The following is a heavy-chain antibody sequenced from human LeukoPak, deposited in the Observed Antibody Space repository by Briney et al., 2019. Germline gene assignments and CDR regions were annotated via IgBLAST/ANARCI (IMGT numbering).Heavy chain of an antibody. J-gene: IGHJ5*02. D-gene: IGHD6-13*01. CDR3: AKDSIPHSSSWYIPWFDP. CDR1: GFTFDDYA. CDR2: ISWNSGSI. Sequence: GGSLRLSCAASGFTFDDYAMHWVRQAPGKGLEWVSGISWNSGSIGYADSVKGRFTISRDNAKNSLYLQMNSLRAEDTALYYCAKDSIPHSSSWYIPWFDPWGQGTLVTVSS. V-gene: IGHV3-9*01.